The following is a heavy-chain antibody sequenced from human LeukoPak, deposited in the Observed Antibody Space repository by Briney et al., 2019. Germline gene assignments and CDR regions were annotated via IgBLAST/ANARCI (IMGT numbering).Heavy chain of an antibody. J-gene: IGHJ3*02. CDR2: MFHTGNS. Sequence: SETLSLTCTVFGYSINNCYYWGWIRQAPGKGPEWIGSMFHTGNSYYNPSLKRRVTIAIDTSKNQFSLKLNSVTAADTAVYYFAREWNYYAFEIWGQGTMVSVSS. D-gene: IGHD1-7*01. CDR1: GYSINNCYY. CDR3: AREWNYYAFEI. V-gene: IGHV4-38-2*02.